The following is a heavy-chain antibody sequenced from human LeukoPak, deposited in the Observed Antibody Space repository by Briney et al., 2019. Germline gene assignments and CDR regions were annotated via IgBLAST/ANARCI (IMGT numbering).Heavy chain of an antibody. CDR2: ISGSGGST. D-gene: IGHD3-22*01. CDR3: AKDYLFDYYDSSGYYYVLDY. V-gene: IGHV3-23*01. Sequence: GGSLRLSCAASGFTFSSYAMSWVRQAPGKGLEWVSAISGSGGSTYYADSVKDRFTISRDNSKNTLYLQMNSLRAEDTAVYYCAKDYLFDYYDSSGYYYVLDYWGQGTLVTVSS. J-gene: IGHJ4*02. CDR1: GFTFSSYA.